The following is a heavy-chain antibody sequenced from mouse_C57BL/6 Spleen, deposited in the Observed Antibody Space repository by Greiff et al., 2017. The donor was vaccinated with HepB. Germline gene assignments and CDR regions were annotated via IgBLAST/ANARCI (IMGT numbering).Heavy chain of an antibody. CDR2: IDPETGGT. CDR3: TREEGYYSNYEAWFAY. J-gene: IGHJ3*01. CDR1: GYTFTDYE. D-gene: IGHD2-5*01. Sequence: QVQLQQSGAELVRPGASVTLSCKASGYTFTDYEMHWVKQTPVHGLEWIGAIDPETGGTAYNQKFKGKAILTADKSSSTAYMELRSLTSEDSAVYYCTREEGYYSNYEAWFAYWGQGTLVTVSA. V-gene: IGHV1-15*01.